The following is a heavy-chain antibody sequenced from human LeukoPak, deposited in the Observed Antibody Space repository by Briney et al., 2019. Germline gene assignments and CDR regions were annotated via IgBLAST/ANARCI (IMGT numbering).Heavy chain of an antibody. Sequence: GESLKISCKASGYSFANCWIAWVRQMPGEGLEWMGIIYPGDSGTTYSPSFQGQVTISVDKSISTAYLQWRSLKASDTAMYYCASPQGGYNSSGPSWGYWGQGTLVTVSS. V-gene: IGHV5-51*01. CDR3: ASPQGGYNSSGPSWGY. CDR2: IYPGDSGT. CDR1: GYSFANCW. D-gene: IGHD3-22*01. J-gene: IGHJ4*02.